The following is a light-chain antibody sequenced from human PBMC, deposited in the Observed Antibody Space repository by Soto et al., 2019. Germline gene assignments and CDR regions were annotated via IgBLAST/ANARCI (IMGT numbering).Light chain of an antibody. CDR1: SSNIGSNY. CDR3: AACDDTLSGVV. J-gene: IGLJ2*01. V-gene: IGLV1-47*01. CDR2: RNN. Sequence: QSVVTQTPSASGTPGQRVTISCSGSSSNIGSNYVYWYQQLPGTAPKLLIYRNNHRPSGVPDRFSGSKSGTSASLAISGLRSEDEADYYCAACDDTLSGVVFGGGTKLTVL.